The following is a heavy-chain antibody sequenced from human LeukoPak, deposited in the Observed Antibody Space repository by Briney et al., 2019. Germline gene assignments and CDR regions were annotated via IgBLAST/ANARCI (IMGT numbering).Heavy chain of an antibody. Sequence: ASVTVSCKASGYTFTDYYMHWVRQAPGQGLEWMGWINPNSGGTNYAQQFQGRVTMTRDTSISTAYMELSNLRSDDTAAYYCARGIAAAGGRWFDPWGQGTLVTVSS. CDR1: GYTFTDYY. CDR2: INPNSGGT. CDR3: ARGIAAAGGRWFDP. D-gene: IGHD6-13*01. V-gene: IGHV1-2*02. J-gene: IGHJ5*02.